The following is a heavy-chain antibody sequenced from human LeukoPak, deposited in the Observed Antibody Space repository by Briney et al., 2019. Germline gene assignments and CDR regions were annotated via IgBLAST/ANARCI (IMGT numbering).Heavy chain of an antibody. D-gene: IGHD6-13*01. CDR3: ARQLAAAGHFDY. J-gene: IGHJ4*02. CDR1: GGSISSSIYY. Sequence: PSETLSLTCTVSGGSISSSIYYWGWICQPPGKGLEWIGRIYYSGSPYYNPSLKSRVTISVDTSKNQFSLKLTSVTAADTAVYYCARQLAAAGHFDYWGQGTLVTVSS. V-gene: IGHV4-39*01. CDR2: IYYSGSP.